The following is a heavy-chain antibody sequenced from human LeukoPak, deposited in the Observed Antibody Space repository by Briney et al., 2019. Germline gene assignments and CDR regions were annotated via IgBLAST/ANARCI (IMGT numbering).Heavy chain of an antibody. V-gene: IGHV3-74*01. D-gene: IGHD6-19*01. J-gene: IGHJ4*02. CDR1: GFTFSSYW. CDR2: ITSDGSST. CDR3: ARDDNEIVENKYSSGFDY. Sequence: GGSLRLSCAASGFTFSSYWMHWVRQVPGKGLVWVSHITSDGSSTGYADSVKGRFTTSRDNAKNTLYLQMNSLRAEDTAVYYCARDDNEIVENKYSSGFDYWGQGTLVTVSS.